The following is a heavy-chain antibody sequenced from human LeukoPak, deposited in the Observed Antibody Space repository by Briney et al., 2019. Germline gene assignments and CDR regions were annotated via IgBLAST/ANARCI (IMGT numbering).Heavy chain of an antibody. D-gene: IGHD2-21*02. CDR2: ISDSGGST. J-gene: IGHJ4*02. CDR1: GFTFSSYG. V-gene: IGHV3-23*01. Sequence: GGSLRLSCAASGFTFSSYGMSWVRQAPGKGLEWVSGISDSGGSTYYADSVKGRFTISRDNSKNTLYLKMNSLRAEDTAVYYCAKDVQGDFGDYWGQGTLVTVSS. CDR3: AKDVQGDFGDY.